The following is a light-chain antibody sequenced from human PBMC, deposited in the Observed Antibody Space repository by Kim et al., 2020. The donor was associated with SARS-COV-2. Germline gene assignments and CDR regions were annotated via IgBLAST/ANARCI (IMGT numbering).Light chain of an antibody. V-gene: IGLV3-19*01. J-gene: IGLJ3*02. CDR3: NSRHSSGNHWV. CDR1: SVTSYY. CDR2: GEN. Sequence: SSELTQDPAVSVALGQTVRITCQGDSVTSYYATWYQQKPGQAPLLVMYGENNRPSGIPERFSGSRSGNTASLTITGTQAGDEADYYCNSRHSSGNHWVFGGGTQLTVL.